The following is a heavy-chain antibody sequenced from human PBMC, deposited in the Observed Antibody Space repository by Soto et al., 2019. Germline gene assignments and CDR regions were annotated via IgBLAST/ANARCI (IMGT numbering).Heavy chain of an antibody. D-gene: IGHD3-16*01. V-gene: IGHV4-59*12. Sequence: SETLSLTCTVSGGSISSYYWSWIRQPPGKGLEWIGYIYYSGSTNYNPSLKSRVTISVDTSKNQFSLKLSSVTAADTAVDYCARLGNWFYPWGQGTLVTVSS. J-gene: IGHJ5*02. CDR2: IYYSGST. CDR3: ARLGNWFYP. CDR1: GGSISSYY.